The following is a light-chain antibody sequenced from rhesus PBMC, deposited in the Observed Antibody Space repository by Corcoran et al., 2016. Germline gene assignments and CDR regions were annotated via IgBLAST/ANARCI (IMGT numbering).Light chain of an antibody. J-gene: IGKJ1*01. CDR2: RAS. CDR1: QGIRSW. Sequence: DIQMTQSPSSLSASVGDRVTITCRASQGIRSWLAWYQQKPGKAPNLLIYRASSLQSGVASRFSGIGSGTDFPLTISSLQPEDFPTYSCQQYNSAPWTFGQGTKVEIK. CDR3: QQYNSAPWT. V-gene: IGKV1-21*01.